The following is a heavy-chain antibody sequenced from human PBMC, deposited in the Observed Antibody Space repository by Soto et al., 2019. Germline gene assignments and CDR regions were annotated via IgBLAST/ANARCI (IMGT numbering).Heavy chain of an antibody. CDR1: GFNFSSYG. J-gene: IGHJ6*02. V-gene: IGHV3-30*18. CDR2: ISYDGSNK. CDR3: AKDPYGSGSYYNFLYYYYGMDV. Sequence: GGSLRLSCAASGFNFSSYGMHWVRQAPGKGLEWVAVISYDGSNKYYADSVKGRFTISRDNSKNTLYLQMNSMRAEDTAVYYCAKDPYGSGSYYNFLYYYYGMDVWGQGTTVTVS. D-gene: IGHD3-10*01.